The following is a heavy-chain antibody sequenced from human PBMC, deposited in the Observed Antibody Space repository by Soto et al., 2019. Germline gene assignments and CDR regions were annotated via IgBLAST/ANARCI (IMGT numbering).Heavy chain of an antibody. D-gene: IGHD1-26*01. CDR1: GFTFTSSA. J-gene: IGHJ5*02. V-gene: IGHV1-58*01. Sequence: ASVKVSFKASGFTFTSSAVQWVRQARGQRLEWIGWIVVGSGNTNYAQKFQERVTITRDMSTSTAYMELSSLRSEDTAVYYCAAGPYLKYSGNDEYWFDPWGQGTLVTVSS. CDR2: IVVGSGNT. CDR3: AAGPYLKYSGNDEYWFDP.